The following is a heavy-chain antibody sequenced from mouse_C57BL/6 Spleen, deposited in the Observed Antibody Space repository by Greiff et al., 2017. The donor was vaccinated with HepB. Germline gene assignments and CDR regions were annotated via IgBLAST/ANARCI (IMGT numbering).Heavy chain of an antibody. CDR2: IHPSDSDP. D-gene: IGHD1-1*01. CDR3: AISSYVPVFAY. J-gene: IGHJ3*01. CDR1: GYTFTSYW. Sequence: QVQLQQPGAELVKPGASVKVSCKASGYTFTSYWMHWVKQRPGQGLEWIGRIHPSDSDPTYNQTFKGKATLTVDKSSSTAYMQLSSLTSEDSAVYYCAISSYVPVFAYWGQGTLVTVSA. V-gene: IGHV1-74*01.